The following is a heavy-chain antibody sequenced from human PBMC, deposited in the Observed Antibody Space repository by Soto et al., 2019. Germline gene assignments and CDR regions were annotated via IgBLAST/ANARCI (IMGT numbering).Heavy chain of an antibody. J-gene: IGHJ4*01. Sequence: EVQLVESGGGLVQPGGSLRLSCAASGFTFNNFWMHWVRQTPEKGLVWVSGINSDGTTTIYADSVKGRFTISRDNAKNTLYLQMNSLTVEDTAIYYFVRDIRWGHGTLVTVSS. CDR3: VRDIR. CDR2: INSDGTTT. CDR1: GFTFNNFW. V-gene: IGHV3-74*01.